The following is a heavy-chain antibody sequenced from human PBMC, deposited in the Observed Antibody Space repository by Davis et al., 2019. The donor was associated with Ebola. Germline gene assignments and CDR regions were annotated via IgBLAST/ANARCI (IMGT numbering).Heavy chain of an antibody. Sequence: MPGGSLRLSCAASGFTFSNAWMSWVRQPPGKGLEWIGSIYYSGSTNYNPSLKSRVTISVDTSKNQFSLKLSSVTAADTAVYYCGRTPRYCTNGVCYTWDGMDVWGKGTTVTVSS. CDR2: IYYSGST. CDR1: GFTFSNAW. V-gene: IGHV4-59*12. J-gene: IGHJ6*04. D-gene: IGHD2-8*01. CDR3: GRTPRYCTNGVCYTWDGMDV.